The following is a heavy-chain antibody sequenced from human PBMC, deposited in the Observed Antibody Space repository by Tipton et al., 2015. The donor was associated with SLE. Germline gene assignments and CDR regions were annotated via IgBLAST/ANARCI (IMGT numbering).Heavy chain of an antibody. CDR3: ARGLYDILTGYYLDY. CDR1: GGSFSGYY. V-gene: IGHV4-34*01. Sequence: TLSLTCAVYGGSFSGYYWSWIRQPPGKGLEWIGEINHSGSTDYNPSLKSRVTISVDTSKNQFSLKLSSVTAADTAVYYCARGLYDILTGYYLDYWGQGTLVTVSS. CDR2: INHSGST. D-gene: IGHD3-9*01. J-gene: IGHJ4*02.